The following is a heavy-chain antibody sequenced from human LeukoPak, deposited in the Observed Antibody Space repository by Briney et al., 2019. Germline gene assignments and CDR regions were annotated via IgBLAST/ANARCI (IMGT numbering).Heavy chain of an antibody. D-gene: IGHD3-10*01. CDR2: MNPNSGNT. CDR1: GYTFTSYD. CDR3: ARFYGSGSYSVDY. Sequence: ASVKVSCKASGYTFTSYDINWVRQATGQGLEWMGWMNPNSGNTGYAQKFQGRVTMTTDTSTSTAYMELRSLRSDDTAVYYCARFYGSGSYSVDYWGQGTLVTVSS. J-gene: IGHJ4*02. V-gene: IGHV1-8*01.